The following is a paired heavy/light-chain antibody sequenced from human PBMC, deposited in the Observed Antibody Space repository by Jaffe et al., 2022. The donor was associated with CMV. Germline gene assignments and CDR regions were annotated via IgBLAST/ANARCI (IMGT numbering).Heavy chain of an antibody. CDR2: IHPGDSET. D-gene: IGHD2-15*01. J-gene: IGHJ5*02. Sequence: EVQLVQSGAEVKKPGESLKISCKASGYIFTSHYIGWVRQLPGKGLEWMGIIHPGDSETRYSPSFQGQVTISADESISTAYLQWSSLKASDTAMYYCARPRYCSGGACWNWFDPWGQGTLVTVSS. CDR3: ARPRYCSGGACWNWFDP. CDR1: GYIFTSHY. V-gene: IGHV5-51*01.
Light chain of an antibody. J-gene: IGLJ1*01. CDR1: SSNIGANYD. CDR2: GNT. V-gene: IGLV1-40*01. Sequence: QSVLTQPPSVSGAPGQTVTISCTGSSSNIGANYDVHWYQQLPGTAPKLLISGNTNRPSGVPDRFFGSKSGTSASLAITGLQADDEADYYCQSYDTSLSGSVFGTGTKVTVL. CDR3: QSYDTSLSGSV.